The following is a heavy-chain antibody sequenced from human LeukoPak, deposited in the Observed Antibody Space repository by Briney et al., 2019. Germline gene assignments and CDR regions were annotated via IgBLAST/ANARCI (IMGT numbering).Heavy chain of an antibody. CDR2: INPNSGGT. CDR3: ARMQQWLGPATEKYNWFDP. D-gene: IGHD6-19*01. V-gene: IGHV1-2*02. CDR1: GYTFTSYG. J-gene: IGHJ5*02. Sequence: ASVKVSCKASGYTFTSYGISWVRQAPGQGLELMGSINPNSGGTNYAQKFQGRVTMTRDTSISTAYMELSRLRSDDTAVYYCARMQQWLGPATEKYNWFDPWGQGTLVTVSS.